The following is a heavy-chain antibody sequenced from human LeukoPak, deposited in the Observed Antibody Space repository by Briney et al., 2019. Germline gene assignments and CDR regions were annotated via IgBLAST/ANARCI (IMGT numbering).Heavy chain of an antibody. D-gene: IGHD6-13*01. CDR2: IYYSGST. J-gene: IGHJ4*02. V-gene: IGHV4-30-4*01. CDR1: GGSISSGDYY. Sequence: SQTLSLTCTVSGGSISSGDYYWSWIRQPPGKGLEWIGYIYYSGSTNYNPSLKSRVTISVDTSKNQFSLKLSSVTAADTAVYYCARRGHYGQQLVLGFDYWGQGTLVTVSS. CDR3: ARRGHYGQQLVLGFDY.